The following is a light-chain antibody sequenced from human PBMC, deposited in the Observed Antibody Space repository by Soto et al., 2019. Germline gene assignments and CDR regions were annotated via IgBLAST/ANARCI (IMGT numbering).Light chain of an antibody. V-gene: IGKV3-20*01. CDR2: GAT. J-gene: IGKJ5*01. CDR3: QQYGSSIT. Sequence: EFVLTPSPGTLSFSAVERATLSCRASQSLADIFIAWYQQKPGQAPRLLIHGATTRATGIPARFSGSGSGTEFTLTISRLEPEDFAVFYCQQYGSSITFGQGTRLEIK. CDR1: QSLADIF.